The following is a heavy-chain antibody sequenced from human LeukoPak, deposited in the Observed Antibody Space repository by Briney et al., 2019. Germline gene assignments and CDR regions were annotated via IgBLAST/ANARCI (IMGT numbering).Heavy chain of an antibody. CDR3: AGGGYETFYNY. CDR2: ISWNSGSI. J-gene: IGHJ4*02. CDR1: GFTFDDYA. V-gene: IGHV3-9*01. Sequence: GRSLRLSCAASGFTFDDYAMHWVRQAPGKGLESVSGISWNSGSIDYADSVKGRFTISRDNAKNSLYLQMNSLRAEDTALYYCAGGGYETFYNYWGQGTLVTVSS. D-gene: IGHD5-12*01.